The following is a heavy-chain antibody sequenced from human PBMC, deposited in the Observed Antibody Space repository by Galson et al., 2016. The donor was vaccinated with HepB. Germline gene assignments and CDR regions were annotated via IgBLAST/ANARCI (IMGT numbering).Heavy chain of an antibody. J-gene: IGHJ4*02. V-gene: IGHV3-15*07. CDR3: ATGWDSGSYARY. D-gene: IGHD1-26*01. Sequence: SLRLSCAASGFTFSNAWMNWVRQAPGKGLEWVGRIKSETDGGTIEYGAPVKGRFTISEDDSKKTLYLQMNSLNIEDTGVYYCATGWDSGSYARYWGQGTLVTVSA. CDR1: GFTFSNAW. CDR2: IKSETDGGTI.